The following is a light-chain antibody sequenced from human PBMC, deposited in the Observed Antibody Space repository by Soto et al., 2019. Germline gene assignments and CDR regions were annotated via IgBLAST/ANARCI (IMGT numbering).Light chain of an antibody. V-gene: IGLV2-11*01. CDR2: DVT. CDR3: CSYAGTYTFYV. Sequence: QSVLTQPRSVSGSPGQSVTISCTGTSSDVGGYDYVSWYQQHPGKAPKLMIHDVTKRPSGVPDRFSGSRSGNTASLTISGLQAEDDADYYCCSYAGTYTFYVFGTGTKVTV. CDR1: SSDVGGYDY. J-gene: IGLJ1*01.